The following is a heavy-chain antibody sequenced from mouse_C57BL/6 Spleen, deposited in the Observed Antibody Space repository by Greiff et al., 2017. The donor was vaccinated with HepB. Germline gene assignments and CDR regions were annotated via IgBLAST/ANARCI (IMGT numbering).Heavy chain of an antibody. CDR1: GFTFSSYA. Sequence: EVQLVESGGGLVKPGGSLKLSCAASGFTFSSYAMSWVRQTPEKRLEWVATISDGGSYTYYPDNVKGRFTISRDNAKNNLYLQMSHLKSEDTAMYYCARVGYYYGSSYWYFDVWGTGTTVTVSS. D-gene: IGHD1-1*01. J-gene: IGHJ1*03. V-gene: IGHV5-4*01. CDR2: ISDGGSYT. CDR3: ARVGYYYGSSYWYFDV.